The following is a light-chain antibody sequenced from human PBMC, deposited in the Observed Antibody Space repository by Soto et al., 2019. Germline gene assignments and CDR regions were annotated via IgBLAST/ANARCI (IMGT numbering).Light chain of an antibody. CDR1: QSVRRY. CDR2: DAS. CDR3: QQRSNWRALS. J-gene: IGKJ4*01. V-gene: IGKV3-11*01. Sequence: EIVLTQSPATLSLSPGERATLSCRASQSVRRYLAWYQQKPGQAPRLLIYDASNRATGIPARFSGSGSGTDFTLTISSLEPEDFAVSYGQQRSNWRALSFGGGTKVEIK.